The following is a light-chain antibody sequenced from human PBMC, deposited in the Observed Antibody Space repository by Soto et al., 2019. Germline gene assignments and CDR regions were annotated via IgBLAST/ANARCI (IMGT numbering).Light chain of an antibody. J-gene: IGKJ3*01. CDR1: QSLLHSDGYTY. CDR2: LGS. Sequence: DIVMTQSPPSLSVTPGEPASISCRSSQSLLHSDGYTYVDWYVQRPGQSPQLLIYLGSNRASGVTDRLSGSRSGTDFTLKISKVESEDVGIYYCMQVLHTPFSFGPGTKVDFK. CDR3: MQVLHTPFS. V-gene: IGKV2-28*01.